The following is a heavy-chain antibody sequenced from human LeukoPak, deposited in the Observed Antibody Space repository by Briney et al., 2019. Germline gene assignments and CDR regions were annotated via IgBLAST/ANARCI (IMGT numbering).Heavy chain of an antibody. CDR1: GGSISSNTYY. D-gene: IGHD4-17*01. CDR2: IHYSGST. Sequence: PETLSLTCTVSGGSISSNTYYWGWIRRPPGKGLEWIGNIHYSGSTYYNPSVKSRVTISVDTSRNQFSLTLTSVTAADTAVYYCARSATVTTGYFDYWGQGALVTVSS. CDR3: ARSATVTTGYFDY. V-gene: IGHV4-39*07. J-gene: IGHJ4*02.